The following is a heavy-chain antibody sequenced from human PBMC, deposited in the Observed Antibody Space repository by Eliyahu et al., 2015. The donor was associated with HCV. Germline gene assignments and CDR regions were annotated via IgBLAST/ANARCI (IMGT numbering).Heavy chain of an antibody. Sequence: QVQLQESGPGLVKPSETLSLTCAVXGYSXXXGYYWGWIRQPPGKGLEWIGSIYHSGSTYYNPSLKSRVTISVDTSKNQFSLKLSSVTAADTAVYYCARDASITLVVVAADAFDIWGQGTMVTVSS. CDR2: IYHSGST. CDR1: GYSXXXGYY. D-gene: IGHD2-15*01. V-gene: IGHV4-38-2*01. J-gene: IGHJ3*02. CDR3: ARDASITLVVVAADAFDI.